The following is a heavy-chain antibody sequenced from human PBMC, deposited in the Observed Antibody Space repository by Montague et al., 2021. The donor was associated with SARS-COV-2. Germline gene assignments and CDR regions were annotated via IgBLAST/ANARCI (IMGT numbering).Heavy chain of an antibody. CDR2: IYYSGST. J-gene: IGHJ3*02. Sequence: SETLSLTCTASGGSITSYYWTWIRQPPGKGLEWVGRIYYSGSTNYNPSLKSRVTISVDTSKNQFSLKLSSVTAADTAVYYCARAGLGAYDILTGYTVNAFDMWGQGTMVTVSS. CDR3: ARAGLGAYDILTGYTVNAFDM. D-gene: IGHD3-9*01. V-gene: IGHV4-59*01. CDR1: GGSITSYY.